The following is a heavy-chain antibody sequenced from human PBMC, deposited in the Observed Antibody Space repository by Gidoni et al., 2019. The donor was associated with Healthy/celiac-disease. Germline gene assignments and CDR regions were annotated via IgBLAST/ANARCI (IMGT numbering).Heavy chain of an antibody. CDR2: ISGNSGSI. Sequence: EVQLVESGGGLVQPGRSLRLSCAASGFPFDDYAMHWVRQAPGKGLEWVSGISGNSGSIGYADAVKGRFTISRDNAKNSLYLQMNSLRAEDTALYYCAKAKGYYNWFDPWGQGTLVTVSS. J-gene: IGHJ5*02. V-gene: IGHV3-9*01. CDR1: GFPFDDYA. D-gene: IGHD1-1*01. CDR3: AKAKGYYNWFDP.